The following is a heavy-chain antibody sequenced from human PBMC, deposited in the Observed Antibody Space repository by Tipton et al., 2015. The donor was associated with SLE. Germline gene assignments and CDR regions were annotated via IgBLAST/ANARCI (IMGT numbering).Heavy chain of an antibody. CDR3: ARLLGYCSGGRCYSGLIHYYYMDV. V-gene: IGHV4-31*03. CDR2: IYYSGST. J-gene: IGHJ6*03. CDR1: GGSISMDGYY. D-gene: IGHD2-15*01. Sequence: TLSLTCRVSGGSISMDGYYWSWVRQLPGVGLEWLGYIYYSGSTYYNPSLKSRITISVDTSQNQFSLRLHSVTAADTAVYYCARLLGYCSGGRCYSGLIHYYYMDVWGEGTTVTVSS.